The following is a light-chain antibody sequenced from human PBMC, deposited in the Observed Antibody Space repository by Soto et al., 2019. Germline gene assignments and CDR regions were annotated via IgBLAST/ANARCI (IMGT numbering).Light chain of an antibody. CDR1: QSVSNN. V-gene: IGKV3-15*01. Sequence: EVVMTQSPATLSVSPGERATLSCSASQSVSNNLAWYQQKPGQAPRLLIYGASTRAAGIPARFSGSGSGAEFTLTISSLQSEDFALYYCQQYNNWPPLTFGGGTKVEIK. J-gene: IGKJ4*01. CDR2: GAS. CDR3: QQYNNWPPLT.